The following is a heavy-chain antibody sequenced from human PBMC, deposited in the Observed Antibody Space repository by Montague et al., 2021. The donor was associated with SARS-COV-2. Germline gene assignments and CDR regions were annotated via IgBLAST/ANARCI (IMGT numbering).Heavy chain of an antibody. CDR1: GFTFSDYY. CDR3: ARGGALIRGDNNWFDP. D-gene: IGHD3-10*01. Sequence: SLRLSCAASGFTFSDYYLTWIRQAPGKGLEWVSYISGSSSYISYVDSVKGRFTISGDNAKNSLYLQMNSLRAEDTAVYYCARGGALIRGDNNWFDPWGQGTLVTVSS. J-gene: IGHJ5*02. V-gene: IGHV3-11*06. CDR2: ISGSSSYI.